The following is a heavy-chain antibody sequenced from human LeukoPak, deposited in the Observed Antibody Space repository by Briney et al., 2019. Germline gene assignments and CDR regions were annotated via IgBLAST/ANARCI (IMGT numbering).Heavy chain of an antibody. CDR3: ARGSSGWYGAYYYYYYYMDV. CDR1: GFTFSSYW. D-gene: IGHD6-19*01. Sequence: GGSLRLSCAASGFTFSSYWMHWVRQAPGKGLVWVSRINSDGSSTSYADSVKGRFTISRDNAQNTLYLQMNSLRVEDTAVYYCARGSSGWYGAYYYYYYYMDVWGKGTTVTVSS. J-gene: IGHJ6*03. V-gene: IGHV3-74*01. CDR2: INSDGSST.